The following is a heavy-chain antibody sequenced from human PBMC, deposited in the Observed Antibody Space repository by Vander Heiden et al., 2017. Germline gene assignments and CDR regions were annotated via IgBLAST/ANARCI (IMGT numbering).Heavy chain of an antibody. CDR2: IDPGDSYT. D-gene: IGHD3-16*01. CDR1: GYSFTSHW. J-gene: IGHJ6*02. CDR3: ARLDPHSKSYTFSGMEV. Sequence: EVQLVQSGTEANKPGESRRISCKASGYSFTSHWLRWVRQLTGKGLEWVGRIDPGDSYTDYSPSFEGHVTISTDNSINTAYLQWSSLEASDTAMYYCARLDPHSKSYTFSGMEVWGQGTTVTVSS. V-gene: IGHV5-10-1*03.